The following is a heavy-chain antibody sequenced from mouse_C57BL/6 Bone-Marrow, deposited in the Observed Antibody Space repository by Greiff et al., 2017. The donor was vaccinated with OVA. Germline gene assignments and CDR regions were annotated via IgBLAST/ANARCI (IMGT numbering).Heavy chain of an antibody. CDR2: IAPSDSYI. CDR1: GYTFTNYW. CDR3: AHYGSRLYLHY. D-gene: IGHD1-1*01. V-gene: IGHV1-59*01. J-gene: IGHJ2*02. Sequence: QVQLQQSGAELVRPGTSVKLSCKASGYTFTNYWMHWVKQRPGQGLEWIGVIAPSDSYINYNQKFKGRATLTVDTSSSTAYMHISSLTSEDSAVYYCAHYGSRLYLHYWGQGTSLTVSS.